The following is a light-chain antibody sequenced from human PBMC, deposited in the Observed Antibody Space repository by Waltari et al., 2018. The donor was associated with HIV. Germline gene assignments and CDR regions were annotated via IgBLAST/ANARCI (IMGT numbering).Light chain of an antibody. V-gene: IGLV3-1*01. CDR2: QDH. Sequence: SYEVTQPPSVAVSPGQTATTTCSGHELGDKYTCWYQHKPGQSPLLVIYQDHKRPSGIPERFSGSSSGHTATLTISGSLPMDEADYYCQAWGSTTSGVFGRGTKLTVL. CDR3: QAWGSTTSGV. J-gene: IGLJ2*01. CDR1: ELGDKY.